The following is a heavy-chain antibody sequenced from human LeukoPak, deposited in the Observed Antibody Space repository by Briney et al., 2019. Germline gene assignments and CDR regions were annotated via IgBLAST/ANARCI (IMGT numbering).Heavy chain of an antibody. J-gene: IGHJ4*02. D-gene: IGHD1-7*01. CDR3: AITGTHDY. Sequence: GSSVKVSCKASGGTFSSYSVSWVRQAPGQGLEWMGRIFPILGITNYAQKFQGRVTITADKSTTTVYMALSSLRSEDTAVYYCAITGTHDYWGQGTLVTVSS. CDR2: IFPILGIT. V-gene: IGHV1-69*02. CDR1: GGTFSSYS.